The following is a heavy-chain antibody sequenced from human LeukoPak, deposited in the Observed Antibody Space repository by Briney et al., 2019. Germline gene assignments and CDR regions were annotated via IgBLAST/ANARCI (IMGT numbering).Heavy chain of an antibody. D-gene: IGHD2-21*02. J-gene: IGHJ6*04. CDR1: GYTFTSYG. CDR3: ARGTTYCGGDCYSDYYYGMDV. V-gene: IGHV1-18*04. Sequence: GASVKVSCKASGYTFTSYGISWVRQAPGQGLEWMGWISAYNGNTNYAQKLQGRVTMTTDTSTSTAYMELRSLRSDGTAVYYCARGTTYCGGDCYSDYYYGMDVWGKGTTVTVSS. CDR2: ISAYNGNT.